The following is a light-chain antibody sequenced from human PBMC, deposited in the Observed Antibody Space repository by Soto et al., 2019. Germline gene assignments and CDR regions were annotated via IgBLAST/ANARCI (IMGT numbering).Light chain of an antibody. J-gene: IGKJ1*01. CDR2: EVT. Sequence: EIVMTQTPLSLSVTPGQPASISCKSSQSLLHSDGRTYLYWLLQKPGQPPQVLIYEVTNRFSGVPDRLSGSGSVTDFTLKIVRVEAGDVGGYYFMPSIKTLRRFGQGTK. CDR3: MPSIKTLRR. V-gene: IGKV2D-29*01. CDR1: QSLLHSDGRTY.